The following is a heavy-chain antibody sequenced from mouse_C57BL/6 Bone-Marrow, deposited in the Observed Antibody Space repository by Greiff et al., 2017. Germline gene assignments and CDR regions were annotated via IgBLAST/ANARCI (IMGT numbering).Heavy chain of an antibody. J-gene: IGHJ2*01. CDR3: AREAITTGMDY. V-gene: IGHV1-81*01. CDR2: IYPRSGNT. D-gene: IGHD1-1*01. CDR1: GYTFTSYG. Sequence: VQLQQSGAELARPGASVKLSCKASGYTFTSYGISWVKQRTGQGLEWIGEIYPRSGNTYYNEKFKGKATLTADKSSSTAYMELRSLTSEDSAVDFCAREAITTGMDYWGQGTTLTVSS.